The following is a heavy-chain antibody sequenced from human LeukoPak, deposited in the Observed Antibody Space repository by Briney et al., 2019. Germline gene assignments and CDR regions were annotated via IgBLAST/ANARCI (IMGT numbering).Heavy chain of an antibody. V-gene: IGHV5-51*01. CDR3: ARAGYYDSSGQYYFDY. CDR1: EYSFTSYW. D-gene: IGHD3-22*01. Sequence: GESLKISCKGSEYSFTSYWIGWVRQMPGKGLEWMGIIYPGDSDTRYSPSFQGQVTISADKSISTAYLQWSSLKASDTAMYYCARAGYYDSSGQYYFDYWGQGTLVTVSS. J-gene: IGHJ4*02. CDR2: IYPGDSDT.